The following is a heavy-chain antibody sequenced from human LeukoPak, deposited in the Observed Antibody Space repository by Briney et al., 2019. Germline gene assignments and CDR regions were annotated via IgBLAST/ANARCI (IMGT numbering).Heavy chain of an antibody. J-gene: IGHJ4*02. CDR3: ASQEEYYDPSHFDY. CDR1: GGSISSSSYY. D-gene: IGHD3-22*01. V-gene: IGHV4-39*01. CDR2: IYYSGST. Sequence: SETLSLTCTVSGGSISSSSYYWGWIRQPPGKGLEWIGSIYYSGSTYYNPSLKSRVTISVDTSKNQFSLKLSSVTAADTAVYYCASQEEYYDPSHFDYWGQGTLVTVSS.